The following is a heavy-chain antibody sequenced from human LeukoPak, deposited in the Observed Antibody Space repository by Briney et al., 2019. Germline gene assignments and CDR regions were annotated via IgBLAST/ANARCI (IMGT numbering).Heavy chain of an antibody. CDR2: INHSGST. D-gene: IGHD3-10*01. CDR1: GGSFSGYY. J-gene: IGHJ6*03. V-gene: IGHV4-34*01. CDR3: ARRVGRWFGERAYYYNYMDV. Sequence: SETLSLTCAVYGGSFSGYYWSWIRQPPGKGLEWIGEINHSGSTNYNPSLKSRVTISVDTSKNQFSLKLSSVTAADTAVYYCARRVGRWFGERAYYYNYMDVWGKGTTVAISS.